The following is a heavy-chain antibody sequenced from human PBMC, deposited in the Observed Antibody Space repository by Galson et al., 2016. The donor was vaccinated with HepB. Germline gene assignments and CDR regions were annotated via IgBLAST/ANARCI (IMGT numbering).Heavy chain of an antibody. D-gene: IGHD3-10*01. CDR2: ISWNSGRI. V-gene: IGHV3-9*01. CDR3: AKATSGSAYGSRYFQH. J-gene: IGHJ1*01. Sequence: PGKGLEWVSGISWNSGRIDYADSVKGRFTVSRDNAKNSLYLQINSLRAEDTALYYCAKATSGSAYGSRYFQHWGQGTLVTVSS.